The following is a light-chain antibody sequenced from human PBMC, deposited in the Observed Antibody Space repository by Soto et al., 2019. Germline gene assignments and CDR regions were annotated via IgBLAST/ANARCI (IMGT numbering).Light chain of an antibody. J-gene: IGKJ5*01. Sequence: IVLTQSPATLSLSPGERVTLSCRASQSVSNSLAWYQQKPGQPPRLLIYDVSNRATGIPARSSGSGSGTDFTLTITSLEPEDFAVYFCHQRYNWPRVTFGQGTRLEIK. V-gene: IGKV3-11*01. CDR3: HQRYNWPRVT. CDR2: DVS. CDR1: QSVSNS.